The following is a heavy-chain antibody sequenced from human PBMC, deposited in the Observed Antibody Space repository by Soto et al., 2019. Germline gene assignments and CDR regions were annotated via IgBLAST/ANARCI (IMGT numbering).Heavy chain of an antibody. Sequence: EVQLVESGGGSVQPGESLRLSCAASGFIFSNFLMHWVRQGPGEGLVWLARIDGDGSRIRYADSVKGRFTISRDNAKNTLYLQMNSLRVDDTAMYYCVRDVQFQSFDYWGQGTLVTVSS. V-gene: IGHV3-74*01. CDR3: VRDVQFQSFDY. D-gene: IGHD4-4*01. J-gene: IGHJ4*02. CDR2: IDGDGSRI. CDR1: GFIFSNFL.